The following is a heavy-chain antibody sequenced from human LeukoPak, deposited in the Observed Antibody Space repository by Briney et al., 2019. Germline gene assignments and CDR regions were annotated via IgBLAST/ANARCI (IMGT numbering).Heavy chain of an antibody. J-gene: IGHJ4*02. CDR2: ISHDGSNI. D-gene: IGHD3-16*01. CDR1: GFAFSYYG. CDR3: AKGIGELFLF. Sequence: PGGSLRLSCAASGFAFSYYGMHWVRHAPGKGLEWVAVISHDGSNIHYGDSVKGRFTISRDNSKNTVYLQMNSLRAEDTAVYYCAKGIGELFLFWGQGTLVTVSS. V-gene: IGHV3-30*18.